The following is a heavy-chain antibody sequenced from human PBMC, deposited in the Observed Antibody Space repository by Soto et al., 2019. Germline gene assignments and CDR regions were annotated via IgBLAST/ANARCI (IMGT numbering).Heavy chain of an antibody. CDR3: ARDLITMIVGSGMDV. J-gene: IGHJ6*02. D-gene: IGHD3-22*01. CDR1: GFTFSSYA. V-gene: IGHV3-30-3*01. Sequence: TXXSLRLSFAASGFTFSSYAMHWVPQAPGKGLEWVAVISYDGSNKYYADSVKGRFTISRDNSKNTLYLQMNSLRAEDTAVYYCARDLITMIVGSGMDVWGQGTTVTVSS. CDR2: ISYDGSNK.